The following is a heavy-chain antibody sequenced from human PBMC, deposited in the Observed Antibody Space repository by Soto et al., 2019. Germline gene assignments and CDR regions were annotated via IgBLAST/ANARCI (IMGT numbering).Heavy chain of an antibody. J-gene: IGHJ4*02. Sequence: SETLSLTCAVYGGSFSGYYWSWIRQPPGKGLEWIGYIYYSGSTNYNPSLKSRVTISVDTSKNQFSLKQISVTDADTTENYCARGVEVPAAHFDYWGQGTLVTVSS. CDR2: IYYSGST. CDR3: ARGVEVPAAHFDY. CDR1: GGSFSGYY. D-gene: IGHD2-2*01. V-gene: IGHV4-34*11.